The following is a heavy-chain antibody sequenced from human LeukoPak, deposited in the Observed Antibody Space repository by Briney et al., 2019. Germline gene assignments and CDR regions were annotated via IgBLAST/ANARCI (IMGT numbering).Heavy chain of an antibody. J-gene: IGHJ6*02. CDR1: GYTFTGYY. CDR3: ARVRGYSYQNYYYGMDV. V-gene: IGHV1-2*02. Sequence: ASVKVSCKASGYTFTGYYMHWVRQAPGQGLEWMVWINPNSGGTNYAQKFQGRVTMTRDTSISTAYMELSRLRSGDTAVYYCARVRGYSYQNYYYGMDVWGQGTTVTVSS. D-gene: IGHD5-18*01. CDR2: INPNSGGT.